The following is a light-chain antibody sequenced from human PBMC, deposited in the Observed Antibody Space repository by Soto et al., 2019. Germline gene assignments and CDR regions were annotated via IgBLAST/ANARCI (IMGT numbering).Light chain of an antibody. CDR3: CSYATYFWV. J-gene: IGLJ3*02. CDR2: EGT. CDR1: SSSEVGSKNF. Sequence: QSVLTQPGSVSGSPGQSITISCIRTSSSEVGSKNFFSWYQKHPGKAPKLIIYEGTKRPSGVSDRFSGSKSGNTASLTVSGLQAEDEADYFCCSYATYFWVLGGGTKLTVL. V-gene: IGLV2-23*01.